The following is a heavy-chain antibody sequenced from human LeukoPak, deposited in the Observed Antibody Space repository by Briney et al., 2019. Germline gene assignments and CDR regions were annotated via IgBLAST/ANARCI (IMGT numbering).Heavy chain of an antibody. CDR1: GGSISSGSYY. CDR2: IYTSGST. J-gene: IGHJ4*02. Sequence: SQTLSLTCTVSGGSISSGSYYWSWIRQPAGKGLEWIGRIYTSGSTNYNPSLKSRVTISVDTSKNQFSLKLSSVTAADTAVYYCARDGSGDYWGQGTLVTVSS. V-gene: IGHV4-61*02. CDR3: ARDGSGDY.